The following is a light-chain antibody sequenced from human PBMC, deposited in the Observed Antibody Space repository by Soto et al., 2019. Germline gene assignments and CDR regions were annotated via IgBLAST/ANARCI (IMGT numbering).Light chain of an antibody. J-gene: IGKJ3*01. V-gene: IGKV3-15*01. CDR1: QKVRNN. CDR3: QQYSGWPLT. Sequence: EIVMTQSPATLSVSPGEGATLSCRASQKVRNNWLAWYQQKSGQAPRLLIYDASTRATGIPARFSGSGSGTEFTLTISSLQSEDLAVYFCQQYSGWPLTFGPGTKVDI. CDR2: DAS.